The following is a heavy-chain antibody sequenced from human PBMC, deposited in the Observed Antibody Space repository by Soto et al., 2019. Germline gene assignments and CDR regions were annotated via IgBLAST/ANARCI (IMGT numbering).Heavy chain of an antibody. CDR1: GGSISSGGYS. J-gene: IGHJ4*02. V-gene: IGHV4-30-2*01. D-gene: IGHD2-15*01. CDR3: ARGQVVAAQH. CDR2: IYHRGST. Sequence: QLQLQESGSGLVKPSQTLSLTCAVSGGSISSGGYSWSWFRHPPGKRLEWIGYIYHRGSTSYNPALKSRVPISVDRSKNQFSLKLSSVTAADTAAYYCARGQVVAAQHWGQGTLVTVSS.